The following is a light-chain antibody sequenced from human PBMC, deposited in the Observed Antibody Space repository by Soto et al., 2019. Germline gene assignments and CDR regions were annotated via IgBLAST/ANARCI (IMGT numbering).Light chain of an antibody. V-gene: IGLV1-47*01. CDR1: GSNIGSYY. Sequence: QSVLTQPPSASGTPGQRVTISCSGSGSNIGSYYVYWYQQLPGTAPKLLIYRSNQRPSGVPDRFSGSKSGTSASLAISGLRSEDEADYYCATWDDSLGANYVFGTGTQLTVL. CDR2: RSN. CDR3: ATWDDSLGANYV. J-gene: IGLJ1*01.